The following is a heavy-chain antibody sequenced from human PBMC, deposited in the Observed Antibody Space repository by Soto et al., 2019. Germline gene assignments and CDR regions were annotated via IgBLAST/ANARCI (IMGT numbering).Heavy chain of an antibody. Sequence: PSETLSLTCTISGDSIYSGGYYWGWIRQHPGKGLEWIGYICYIGSAYYNPSLKSRVTISVDTSNNQFSLKLTSLTAADTAIYSCAPGKSGMNWFDPWGQGTLVTVSS. V-gene: IGHV4-31*03. CDR1: GDSIYSGGYY. J-gene: IGHJ5*02. CDR2: ICYIGSA. CDR3: APGKSGMNWFDP. D-gene: IGHD5-12*01.